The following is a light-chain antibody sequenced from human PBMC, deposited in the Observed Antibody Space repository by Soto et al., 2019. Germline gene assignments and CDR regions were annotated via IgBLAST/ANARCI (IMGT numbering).Light chain of an antibody. CDR1: QSISYF. CDR3: QQSYTTPYS. Sequence: DIQMTQSPSSLSASVGDRVTITCRASQSISYFLNWYQQKPGKAPELLIYAASSLHSGVPSRFSGSGSGTNFTLTISSLQPEDLATYSCQQSYTTPYSFGQGTKLEIK. V-gene: IGKV1-39*01. CDR2: AAS. J-gene: IGKJ2*01.